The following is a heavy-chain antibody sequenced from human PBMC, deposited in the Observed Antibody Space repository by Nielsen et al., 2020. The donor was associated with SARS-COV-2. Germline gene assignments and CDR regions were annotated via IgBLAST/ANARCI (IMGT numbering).Heavy chain of an antibody. CDR2: ISSST. J-gene: IGHJ4*02. Sequence: GVLKISCGASGFTISTYGMSWVRQAPGKGLEWVSAISSSTYYADSVKGRFTVSRDNSKNTLYLQMNSLRAEDTAVYYCAKRSGYTSGWYGDYWGQGTLVTVSS. CDR1: GFTISTYG. D-gene: IGHD6-19*01. CDR3: AKRSGYTSGWYGDY. V-gene: IGHV3-23*01.